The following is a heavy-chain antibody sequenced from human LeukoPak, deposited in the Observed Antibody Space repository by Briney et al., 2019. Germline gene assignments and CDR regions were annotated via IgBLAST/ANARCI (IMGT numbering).Heavy chain of an antibody. V-gene: IGHV4-4*02. Sequence: SDTLSLTCAVSGYSISSSNWWSWVRQPPGKGLEWIGEIYHSGSTNYNPSLKSRVTISVDKSKNQFSLKLSSVTAADTAVYYCAREYYDILTGYYKKAFDIWGQGTMVTVSS. CDR2: IYHSGST. J-gene: IGHJ3*02. CDR1: GYSISSSNW. CDR3: AREYYDILTGYYKKAFDI. D-gene: IGHD3-9*01.